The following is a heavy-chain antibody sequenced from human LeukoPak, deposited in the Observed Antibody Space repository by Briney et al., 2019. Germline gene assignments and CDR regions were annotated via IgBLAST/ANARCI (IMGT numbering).Heavy chain of an antibody. CDR2: IVGSGTKT. D-gene: IGHD6-13*01. Sequence: GGSLRLSCAASGFTFSTDAMSWVRQAPGKGLEWISDIVGSGTKTNYADSVKGRFTISRDNSKNTLYLQMSGLRAEDTAVYYYAKDQLGLFDSWGQGTLVIVSS. J-gene: IGHJ4*02. CDR3: AKDQLGLFDS. CDR1: GFTFSTDA. V-gene: IGHV3-23*01.